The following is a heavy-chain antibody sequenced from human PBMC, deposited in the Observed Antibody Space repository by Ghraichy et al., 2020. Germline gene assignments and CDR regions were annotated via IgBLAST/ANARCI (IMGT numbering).Heavy chain of an antibody. CDR2: IYYSGST. V-gene: IGHV4-31*03. Sequence: SETLSLTCTVSGGSISSGGFYWSWIRQHPGKGLEWIGYIYYSGSTYYNPSLKSRVTISVDTSKNQFSLKLSSVTAADTAVYYCARDNTNWFDPWGQGTLVTVSS. CDR3: ARDNTNWFDP. D-gene: IGHD5-18*01. J-gene: IGHJ5*02. CDR1: GGSISSGGFY.